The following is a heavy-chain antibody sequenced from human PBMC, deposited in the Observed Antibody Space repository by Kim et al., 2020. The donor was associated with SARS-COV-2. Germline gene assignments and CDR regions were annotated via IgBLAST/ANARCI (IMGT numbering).Heavy chain of an antibody. Sequence: SETLSLTCAVYGGSFSGYYWSWIRQPPGKGLEWIGEINHSGSTNYNPSLKSRVTISVDTSKNQFSLKLSSVTAADTAVYYCARGGLRFRVKAFDIWGQGTMVTVSS. D-gene: IGHD5-12*01. V-gene: IGHV4-34*01. CDR2: INHSGST. CDR1: GGSFSGYY. CDR3: ARGGLRFRVKAFDI. J-gene: IGHJ3*02.